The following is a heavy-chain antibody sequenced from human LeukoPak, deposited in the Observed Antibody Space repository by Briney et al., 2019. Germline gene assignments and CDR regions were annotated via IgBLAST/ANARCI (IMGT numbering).Heavy chain of an antibody. V-gene: IGHV1-18*01. J-gene: IGHJ4*02. CDR3: ARVGGSGWTKGYFDY. Sequence: SVKVSCKASGYTFTSYGISWVRQAPGQGLEWMGWISAYNGNTNYAQKLQVRVTMTTDTYTRTAYMELRSLRSDDTAVYYCARVGGSGWTKGYFDYWGQGTLVTVSS. CDR2: ISAYNGNT. D-gene: IGHD6-19*01. CDR1: GYTFTSYG.